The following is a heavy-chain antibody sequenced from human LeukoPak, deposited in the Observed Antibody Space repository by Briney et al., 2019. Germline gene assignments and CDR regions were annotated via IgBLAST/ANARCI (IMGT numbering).Heavy chain of an antibody. CDR3: ATLPGGWADYGGNRRGAFDY. CDR1: GGSISSGGYY. V-gene: IGHV4-31*03. Sequence: SETLSLTCTVSGGSISSGGYYWSWIRQHPGKGLEWIGYIYYSGSTYYNPSLKSRVTISVDTSKNQFSLKLSSVTAADTAVYYCATLPGGWADYGGNRRGAFDYWGQGTLVTVSS. CDR2: IYYSGST. D-gene: IGHD4-23*01. J-gene: IGHJ4*02.